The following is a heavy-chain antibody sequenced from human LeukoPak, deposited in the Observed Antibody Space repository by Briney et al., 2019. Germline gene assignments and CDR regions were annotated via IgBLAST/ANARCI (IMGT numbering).Heavy chain of an antibody. CDR1: GYTFTSYG. D-gene: IGHD2-2*01. J-gene: IGHJ3*02. Sequence: GASVKVSCKASGYTFTSYGISWVRQAPGQGLEWMGWISAYSGNTNYAQKLQGRVTMTTDTSTSTAYMELRSLRSDDTAVYYCARLLGTAANDAFDIWGQGTMVTVSS. V-gene: IGHV1-18*01. CDR3: ARLLGTAANDAFDI. CDR2: ISAYSGNT.